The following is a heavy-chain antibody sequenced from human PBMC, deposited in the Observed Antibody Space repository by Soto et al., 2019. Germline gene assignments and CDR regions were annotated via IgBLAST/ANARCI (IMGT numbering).Heavy chain of an antibody. CDR1: GGSISSYY. Sequence: SETLSLTCTVSGGSISSYYWSWIRQPPGKGLEWIGYIYYSGSTNYNPSLKSRVTISVDTSKNQFSLKLSSVTAADTAVYYCARFTFGVVPAAPSYYYGMDVWGQGTTVT. D-gene: IGHD2-2*01. CDR2: IYYSGST. J-gene: IGHJ6*02. V-gene: IGHV4-59*01. CDR3: ARFTFGVVPAAPSYYYGMDV.